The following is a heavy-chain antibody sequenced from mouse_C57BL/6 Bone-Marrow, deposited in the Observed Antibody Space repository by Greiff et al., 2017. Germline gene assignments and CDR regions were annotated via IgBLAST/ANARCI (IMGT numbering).Heavy chain of an antibody. V-gene: IGHV14-4*01. Sequence: EVQLQQSGAELVRPGASVKLSCTASGFNIKDDYMHWVKQRPEQGLEWIGWIDPENGDTEYASKFQGKATITADTSSHTAYLQLSSLTSEDTAVYYCTTVVATSHWYFDVWGTGTTVTVSS. CDR2: IDPENGDT. J-gene: IGHJ1*03. CDR1: GFNIKDDY. CDR3: TTVVATSHWYFDV. D-gene: IGHD1-1*01.